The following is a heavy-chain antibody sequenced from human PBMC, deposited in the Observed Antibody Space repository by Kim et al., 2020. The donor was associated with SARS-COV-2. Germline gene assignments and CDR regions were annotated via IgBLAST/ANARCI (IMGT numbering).Heavy chain of an antibody. J-gene: IGHJ4*02. CDR3: AKDTYLYYDSSGSPD. CDR2: ISGDGGST. D-gene: IGHD3-22*01. CDR1: GFTFDDYA. V-gene: IGHV3-43*02. Sequence: GGSLRLSCAASGFTFDDYAMHWVRQAPGKGLEWVSLISGDGGSTYYADSVKGRFTISRDNSKNSLYLQMNSLRTEDTALYYCAKDTYLYYDSSGSPDWGQGTLVTVSS.